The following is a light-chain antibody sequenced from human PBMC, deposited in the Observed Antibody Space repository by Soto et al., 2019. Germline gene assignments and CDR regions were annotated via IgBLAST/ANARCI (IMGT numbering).Light chain of an antibody. CDR2: ATS. CDR3: QKYNSAPLT. V-gene: IGKV1-27*01. Sequence: DVQMTQSPSSLSAFVGDRVTITCRASQGIAPYLAWFQQKPGKVPKLLIYATSTLQSGVPSRFSGSGSGTXXXXXXSSLQPEDVATYYCQKYNSAPLTFGGGTKVEIK. CDR1: QGIAPY. J-gene: IGKJ4*01.